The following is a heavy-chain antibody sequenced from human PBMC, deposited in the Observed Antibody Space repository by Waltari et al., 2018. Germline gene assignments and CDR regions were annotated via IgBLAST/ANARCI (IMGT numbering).Heavy chain of an antibody. CDR3: AKGRQVHPFYGLDV. V-gene: IGHV3-23*01. CDR1: GFMISDYA. CDR2: VGGNAGGA. J-gene: IGHJ6*02. Sequence: EVQLLESGGGLVQPGGSLRLSCAGSGFMISDYAMSWVRQAPGVGGEWASTVGGNAGGAYYADPVKGRFTISRDNSKNTLYLLMSSLRPEDKAVYYCAKGRQVHPFYGLDVWGQGTTVTVS.